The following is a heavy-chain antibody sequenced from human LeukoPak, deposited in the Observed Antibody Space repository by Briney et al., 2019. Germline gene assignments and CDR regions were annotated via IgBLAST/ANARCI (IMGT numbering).Heavy chain of an antibody. Sequence: GASVKVSCKASGGTFSSYAISWVRQAPGQGLEWMGGIIPIFGTANYAQKFQGRVTITADESTSTAYMELSSLRSEDTAVYYCARARLLLYNWFDPWGQGTLVTVSS. CDR2: IIPIFGTA. J-gene: IGHJ5*02. D-gene: IGHD3-10*01. CDR1: GGTFSSYA. V-gene: IGHV1-69*01. CDR3: ARARLLLYNWFDP.